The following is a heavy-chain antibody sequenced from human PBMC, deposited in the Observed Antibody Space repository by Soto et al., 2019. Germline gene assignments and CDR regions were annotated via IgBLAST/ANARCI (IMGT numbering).Heavy chain of an antibody. Sequence: PSETLSLTCTVSGFSVTNSSYYWGWIRQSPGKGLEWIGSVYYRGRSYSKSSVKSRVTISVDTSKNRFSLSLNSVTASDTAVYFCVSQRTTVPTQAYFDYWGPGALVTVSS. V-gene: IGHV4-39*01. J-gene: IGHJ4*02. CDR1: GFSVTNSSYY. D-gene: IGHD4-17*01. CDR2: VYYRGRS. CDR3: VSQRTTVPTQAYFDY.